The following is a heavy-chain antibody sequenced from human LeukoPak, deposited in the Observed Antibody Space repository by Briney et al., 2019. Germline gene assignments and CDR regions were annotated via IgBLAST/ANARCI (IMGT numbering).Heavy chain of an antibody. CDR1: GFTLSSYG. Sequence: GGSLRLSCAASGFTLSSYGMHWVRQAPGKGLEWVAFIRYDGSNKYYADSVKGRFTISRDNSKNTLYLQMNSLRAEDTAVYYCTSFRFVVLITWGQGTLVNVSS. CDR2: IRYDGSNK. D-gene: IGHD2-8*01. J-gene: IGHJ5*02. V-gene: IGHV3-30*02. CDR3: TSFRFVVLIT.